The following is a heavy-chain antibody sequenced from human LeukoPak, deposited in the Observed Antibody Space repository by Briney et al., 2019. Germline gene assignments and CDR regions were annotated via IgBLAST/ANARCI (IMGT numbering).Heavy chain of an antibody. CDR1: GFTFSSYA. CDR3: AREGVPAFDI. CDR2: ISYDGSNK. Sequence: GGSLRLSCAASGFTFSSYAMHWVHQAPGKGLEWVAVISYDGSNKYYADSVKGRFTISRDNSKNTLYLQMNSLRAEDTAVYYCAREGVPAFDIWGQGTMVTVSS. J-gene: IGHJ3*02. V-gene: IGHV3-30*04. D-gene: IGHD4/OR15-4a*01.